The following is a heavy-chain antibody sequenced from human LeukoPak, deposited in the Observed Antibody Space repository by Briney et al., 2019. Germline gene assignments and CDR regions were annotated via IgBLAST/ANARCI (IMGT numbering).Heavy chain of an antibody. CDR2: IYYTGST. CDR1: GGSISSGAYS. J-gene: IGHJ6*02. D-gene: IGHD2-15*01. Sequence: SQTLSLTCTVSGGSISSGAYSWSWIRQPPGKGLEWIGYIYYTGSTYYNPSLKSRVTISIDRSKNQFSLKLSSVTAADTAVYYCARDVNCSGGSCYEEYGMDVWGQGTTVTVSS. V-gene: IGHV4-30-2*01. CDR3: ARDVNCSGGSCYEEYGMDV.